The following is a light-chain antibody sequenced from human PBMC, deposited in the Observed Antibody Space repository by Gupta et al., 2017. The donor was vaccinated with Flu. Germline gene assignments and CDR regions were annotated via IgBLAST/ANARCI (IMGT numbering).Light chain of an antibody. Sequence: EVVFTQSPGTLPLSPGERATLSCRADQSVDSNYLAWYHQKVGQAPRLLIDDASSRATGIPDRFSGSGSGTDFTLTISSLEPEDFAVYYFLHYCRSAKTFGQGTKVEIK. CDR3: LHYCRSAKT. CDR1: QSVDSNY. J-gene: IGKJ1*01. V-gene: IGKV3-20*01. CDR2: DAS.